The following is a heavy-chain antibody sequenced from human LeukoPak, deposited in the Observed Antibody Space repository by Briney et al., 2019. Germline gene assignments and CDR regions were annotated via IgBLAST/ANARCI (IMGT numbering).Heavy chain of an antibody. CDR1: GFTFSSYW. CDR3: ARGRPHGNDY. CDR2: IASDGSST. Sequence: PGGSLRLSCAASGFTFSSYWTNWVRHAPGKGLVWVSRIASDGSSTTYADSVKGRFSISRDNAKNTLYLQMSSLRVEDTAVYYCARGRPHGNDYWGQGTLVTVSS. J-gene: IGHJ4*02. D-gene: IGHD4-23*01. V-gene: IGHV3-74*01.